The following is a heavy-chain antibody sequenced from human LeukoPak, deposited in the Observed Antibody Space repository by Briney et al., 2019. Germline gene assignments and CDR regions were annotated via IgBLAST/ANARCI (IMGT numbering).Heavy chain of an antibody. J-gene: IGHJ4*02. Sequence: PSETLSLTCAVSGGSISSGGYSWSWIRQPPGKGLEWIGYIYHSGSTYYNPSLKSRVTISVDRSKNQFSLKLSSVTAADTAVYYCARDLVGYFDYWGQGTLVTVSS. CDR2: IYHSGST. CDR3: ARDLVGYFDY. V-gene: IGHV4-30-2*01. CDR1: GGSISSGGYS.